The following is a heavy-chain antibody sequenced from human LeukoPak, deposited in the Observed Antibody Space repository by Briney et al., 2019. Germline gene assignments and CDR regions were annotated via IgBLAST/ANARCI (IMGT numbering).Heavy chain of an antibody. CDR3: AKDRPLQRGDYVDY. J-gene: IGHJ4*02. CDR1: GFTFSSYG. D-gene: IGHD4-4*01. V-gene: IGHV3-30*18. Sequence: PGGSLRLSCAASGFTFSSYGMHWVRQAPGKGLEWVAVISYDGSNKYYADSVKGRFTISRDNSKNTLYLQMNSLRAEDTAVYYCAKDRPLQRGDYVDYWGQGTLVTVSS. CDR2: ISYDGSNK.